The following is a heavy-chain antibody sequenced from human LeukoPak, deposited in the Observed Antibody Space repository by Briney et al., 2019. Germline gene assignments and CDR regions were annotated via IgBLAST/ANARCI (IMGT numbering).Heavy chain of an antibody. CDR2: ISSSGSYI. CDR1: GFTFSSYE. J-gene: IGHJ4*02. D-gene: IGHD3-10*01. CDR3: ARGGSGSYYHLFDY. V-gene: IGHV3-21*05. Sequence: GRSLRLSCAASGFTFSSYEMNWVRQAPGKGLEWVSYISSSGSYIYYADSVKGRFTISRDNAKNSLYLQMNSLRAEDTAVYYCARGGSGSYYHLFDYWGKGTLVTVSS.